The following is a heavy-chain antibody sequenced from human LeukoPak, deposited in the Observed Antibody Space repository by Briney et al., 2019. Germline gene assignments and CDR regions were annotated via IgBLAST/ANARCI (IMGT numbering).Heavy chain of an antibody. V-gene: IGHV3-7*01. CDR1: EFPFNGYW. CDR2: INQDGSEK. D-gene: IGHD5-18*01. J-gene: IGHJ4*02. CDR3: ARLGRWTQLWSYGI. Sequence: GGSLRLSCAASEFPFNGYWMSWVRQAPGKGLECMANINQDGSEKYYVDSVRGRFTISRDNAKNSLYLQMNSLRAEDTAVYYCARLGRWTQLWSYGIWGRGTLVTVSS.